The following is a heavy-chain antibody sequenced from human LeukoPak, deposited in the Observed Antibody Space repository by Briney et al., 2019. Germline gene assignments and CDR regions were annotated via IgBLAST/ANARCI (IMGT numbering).Heavy chain of an antibody. V-gene: IGHV3-66*01. CDR3: AIGEAFDD. J-gene: IGHJ4*02. CDR2: FYRGGST. Sequence: GGSLRLSCAAASGFPVSSNYMSWVRQAPGKGLGWVSVFYRGGSTYYADSAKGRCTISRDNSKNTQYLQMNSLRAEDTAVYYCAIGEAFDDWGQGTLVTVSS. CDR1: GFPVSSNY.